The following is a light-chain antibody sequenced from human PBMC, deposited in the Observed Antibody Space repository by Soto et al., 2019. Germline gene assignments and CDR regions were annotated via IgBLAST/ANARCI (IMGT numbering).Light chain of an antibody. V-gene: IGKV1-39*01. CDR2: AAS. J-gene: IGKJ4*01. CDR3: QQRYSTTPLT. Sequence: DIQMTQSASSLSASVGYRVTITCGAIQSISSYLNWFQQKPGKSPKLPIYAASSLQSGVPARFSGSGSGTEFTLTISSLQPEDFATYYCQQRYSTTPLTFGGGTKMEIK. CDR1: QSISSY.